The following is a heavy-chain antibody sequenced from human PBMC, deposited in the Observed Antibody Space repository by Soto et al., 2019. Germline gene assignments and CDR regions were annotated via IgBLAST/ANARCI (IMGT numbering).Heavy chain of an antibody. J-gene: IGHJ4*02. CDR2: ISGSGGST. D-gene: IGHD6-6*01. V-gene: IGHV3-23*01. Sequence: GGSLRLSCAASGFTFSSYAMSWVRQAPGKGLEWVSAISGSGGSTYYADSVKGRFTISRDNSKSTLYLQMNSLRAEDTAVYSCAKDFVADRPYYFDDWAQGTLVTVYS. CDR3: AKDFVADRPYYFDD. CDR1: GFTFSSYA.